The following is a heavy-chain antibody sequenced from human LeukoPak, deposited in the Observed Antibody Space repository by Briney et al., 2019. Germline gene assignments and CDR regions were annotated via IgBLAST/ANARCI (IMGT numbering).Heavy chain of an antibody. CDR1: GGSISNYY. CDR3: ARGTDGLWDF. J-gene: IGHJ4*02. Sequence: PSETLSLTCTVSGGSISNYYWTWIRQPVEQGLEWIGRIYTTGITNYNPSLKSRVTMSVDTSKNQFSLQLSSVTAADTAVYYCARGTDGLWDFWGQGTLVTVSS. CDR2: IYTTGIT. D-gene: IGHD2-8*01. V-gene: IGHV4-4*07.